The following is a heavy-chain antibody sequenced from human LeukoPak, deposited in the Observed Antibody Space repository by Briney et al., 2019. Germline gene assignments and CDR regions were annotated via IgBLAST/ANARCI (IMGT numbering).Heavy chain of an antibody. Sequence: PGGSLRLSCAASGFTFSSHWMSWVRQAPGKGLEWVANIKQDGSEKYYVDCVKGRFTISRDNAKNSLYLQMNSLRAEDTAVYYCARVGVYGDYLYYFDYWGQGTLVTVSS. D-gene: IGHD4-17*01. CDR1: GFTFSSHW. V-gene: IGHV3-7*03. J-gene: IGHJ4*02. CDR2: IKQDGSEK. CDR3: ARVGVYGDYLYYFDY.